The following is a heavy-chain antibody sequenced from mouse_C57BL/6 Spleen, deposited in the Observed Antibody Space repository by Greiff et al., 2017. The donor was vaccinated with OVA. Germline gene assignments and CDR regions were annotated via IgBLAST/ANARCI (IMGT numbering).Heavy chain of an antibody. D-gene: IGHD1-1*01. Sequence: VQLQQPGAELVKPGASVKLSCKASGYTFTSYWMQWVKQRPGQGLEWIGEIDPSDSYTNYHQKFKGKANLTVDTSSSTAYMQLSSLTSEDSAVYYCARSGYYGSSYYFDYWGQGTTLTVSS. J-gene: IGHJ2*01. V-gene: IGHV1-50*01. CDR3: ARSGYYGSSYYFDY. CDR1: GYTFTSYW. CDR2: IDPSDSYT.